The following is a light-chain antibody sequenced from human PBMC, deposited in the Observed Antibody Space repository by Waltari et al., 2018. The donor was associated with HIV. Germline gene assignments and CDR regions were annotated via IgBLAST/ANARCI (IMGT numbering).Light chain of an antibody. V-gene: IGLV2-23*01. CDR2: AGT. CDR3: CSCATPNTRV. J-gene: IGLJ3*02. Sequence: QSALTQPASVSGSPGQSISISCTGTSSDVGSCKFVSWYQQHPGKAPKLRIYAGTKRPSWFSNRFSASKSGNTASLTSSGLQAEDEADYYCCSCATPNTRVFGGGTKLTVL. CDR1: SSDVGSCKF.